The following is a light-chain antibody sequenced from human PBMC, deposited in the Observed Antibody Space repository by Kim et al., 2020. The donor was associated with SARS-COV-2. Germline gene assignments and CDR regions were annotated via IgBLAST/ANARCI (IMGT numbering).Light chain of an antibody. CDR3: QSYDSSLSSSV. V-gene: IGLV1-40*01. CDR2: GTS. J-gene: IGLJ3*02. Sequence: RVTISCTGSSSNSGAGFDIHWYQQLPGTAPKLLIYGTSNRPSGVPDRFSGSKSGTSASLAITGLQAEDEADYYCQSYDSSLSSSVFGGGTQLTVL. CDR1: SSNSGAGFD.